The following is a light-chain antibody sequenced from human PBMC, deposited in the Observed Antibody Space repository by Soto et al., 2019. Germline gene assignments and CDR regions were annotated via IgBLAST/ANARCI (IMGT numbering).Light chain of an antibody. J-gene: IGKJ4*01. CDR2: WAS. Sequence: DIVMTQSPDSLAVSLGARATINCKSSQSILYSSNNNNYLAWFQQKPGQPPKLLIYWASTRESGVPDRFSGSGSGTDFTLTITSLQAEDVAAYYCQQYYSTPLAFGGGTKVEIK. V-gene: IGKV4-1*01. CDR3: QQYYSTPLA. CDR1: QSILYSSNNNNY.